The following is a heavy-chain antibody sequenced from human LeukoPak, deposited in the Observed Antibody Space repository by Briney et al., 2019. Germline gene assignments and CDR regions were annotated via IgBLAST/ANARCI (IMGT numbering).Heavy chain of an antibody. J-gene: IGHJ4*02. Sequence: SQTLSLTCAISGDSVSSTGAAWNWIRQSPPRGLEWLGRTYYRSQWYNDYAVSVKSRITITPDTSKNQFSLHLNSVTPEDTAVYFCARDVGNDFPFVYWGQGTLVTVSS. V-gene: IGHV6-1*01. CDR3: ARDVGNDFPFVY. CDR1: GDSVSSTGAA. D-gene: IGHD1-1*01. CDR2: TYYRSQWYN.